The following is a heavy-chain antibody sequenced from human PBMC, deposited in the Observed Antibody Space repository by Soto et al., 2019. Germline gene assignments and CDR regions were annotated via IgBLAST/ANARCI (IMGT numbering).Heavy chain of an antibody. D-gene: IGHD5-18*01. Sequence: GESLKISCVASGFTFSAYSMSWVRQAPGQGLEWVSSITSSSTYIYYTRSVEGRFTISRDDAKNSLHLQMNSLRAEDTAVYYCARDLLEGYGHARQPDYWGQGTLVTVSS. J-gene: IGHJ4*02. CDR2: ITSSSTYI. CDR1: GFTFSAYS. CDR3: ARDLLEGYGHARQPDY. V-gene: IGHV3-21*06.